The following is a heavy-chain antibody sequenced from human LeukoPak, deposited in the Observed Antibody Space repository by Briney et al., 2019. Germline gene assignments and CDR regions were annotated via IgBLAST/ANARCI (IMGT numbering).Heavy chain of an antibody. CDR3: GMSGDRVPLQDDVFDV. CDR2: IYPGDSGP. V-gene: IGHV5-51*01. J-gene: IGHJ3*01. CDR1: GYSFTSYF. Sequence: PGESLKISCKVSGYSFTSYFIGWVRQMPGKGLEWMGIIYPGDSGPTYSPSFQGQVTISVDKSINTAYLQWSSLQASDTAMYYCGMSGDRVPLQDDVFDVWGQGTMVTVST. D-gene: IGHD1-26*01.